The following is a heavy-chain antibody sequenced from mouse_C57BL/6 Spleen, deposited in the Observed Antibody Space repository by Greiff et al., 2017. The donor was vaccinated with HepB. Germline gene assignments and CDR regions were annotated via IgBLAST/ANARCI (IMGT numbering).Heavy chain of an antibody. V-gene: IGHV1-31*01. D-gene: IGHD4-1*01. J-gene: IGHJ3*01. CDR1: GYSFTGYY. CDR2: IYPYNGVS. Sequence: EVQLQQSGPELVKPGASVKISCKASGYSFTGYYMHWVKQSHGNILDWIGYIYPYNGVSSYNQKFKGKATLTVDKSSSTAYLGLRSLTSEDSAVYCYGTHWEALCAYWGQGTLITVSA. CDR3: GTHWEALCAY.